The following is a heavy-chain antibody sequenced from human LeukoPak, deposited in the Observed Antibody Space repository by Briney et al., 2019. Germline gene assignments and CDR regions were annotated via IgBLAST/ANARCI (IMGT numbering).Heavy chain of an antibody. CDR2: ISSISSTI. Sequence: GGSLRLSCAASGFSFNGYGMNWVRQAPGKGLEWVSYISSISSTIHYSDSVKGRFTISRDNAKNSLYLQMNSLRAEDTAVYYCAREGITMVRGASSYYYYYMDVWGKGTTVTVSS. D-gene: IGHD3-10*01. CDR1: GFSFNGYG. J-gene: IGHJ6*03. CDR3: AREGITMVRGASSYYYYYMDV. V-gene: IGHV3-48*01.